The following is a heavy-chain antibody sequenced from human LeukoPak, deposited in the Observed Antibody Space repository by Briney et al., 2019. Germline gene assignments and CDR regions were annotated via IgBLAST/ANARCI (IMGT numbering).Heavy chain of an antibody. V-gene: IGHV1-69*13. Sequence: GASVKVSCKASGGTFSSYAISWVRQAPGQGLEWMGGIIPIFGTANYAQEFQGRVTVTADESTSTAYMELSSLRSEDTAVYYCASASTTLGYYYGSGSLGDAFDIWGQGTMVTVSS. D-gene: IGHD3-10*01. CDR2: IIPIFGTA. J-gene: IGHJ3*02. CDR1: GGTFSSYA. CDR3: ASASTTLGYYYGSGSLGDAFDI.